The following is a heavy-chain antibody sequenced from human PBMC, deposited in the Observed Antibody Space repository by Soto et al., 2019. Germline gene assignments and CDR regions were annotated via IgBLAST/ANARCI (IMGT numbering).Heavy chain of an antibody. CDR3: ANNTVYIDGVWIMDV. V-gene: IGHV3-23*01. J-gene: IGHJ4*02. CDR2: VTGSGGKI. CDR1: GFTISTYA. D-gene: IGHD3-16*01. Sequence: EVQLLESGGGLVQPGGSLRLSCAASGFTISTYAMTWVRQAPGKGLECVSGVTGSGGKIHYADSVKGRFTISKDNSKNILYVQMSSLRDEETALYYCANNTVYIDGVWIMDVWGQGTMVTVSS.